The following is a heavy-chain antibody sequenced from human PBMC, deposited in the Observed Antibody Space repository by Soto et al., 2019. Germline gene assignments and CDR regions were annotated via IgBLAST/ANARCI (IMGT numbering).Heavy chain of an antibody. CDR1: XXSXXXXGVG. CDR2: IYWDDDK. V-gene: IGHV2-5*02. Sequence: XGPTXVKPXXTLTLTCTFXXXSXXXXGVGVGWIRQXPXXALEWLSNIYWDDDKRYSPSLKSRLTITKDTSKNQVVLTMTNMDPVXTATXYCALLIAAXGXXYDYWGQGTLVTVSS. J-gene: IGHJ4*02. CDR3: ALLIAAXGXXYDY. D-gene: IGHD6-13*01.